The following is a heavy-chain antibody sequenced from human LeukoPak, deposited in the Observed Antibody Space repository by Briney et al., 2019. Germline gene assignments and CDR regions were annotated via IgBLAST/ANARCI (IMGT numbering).Heavy chain of an antibody. Sequence: ASVKVSCKASGYTFTSYYMHWVRQAPGQGLEWMGIINPSGGSTSYAQKFQGRVTMTRDTSTSTVYMELSSLRSEDTAVYYCARDFATYYDILTGYRQFPDYWGQGTLVTVSS. J-gene: IGHJ4*02. V-gene: IGHV1-46*01. CDR3: ARDFATYYDILTGYRQFPDY. D-gene: IGHD3-9*01. CDR2: INPSGGST. CDR1: GYTFTSYY.